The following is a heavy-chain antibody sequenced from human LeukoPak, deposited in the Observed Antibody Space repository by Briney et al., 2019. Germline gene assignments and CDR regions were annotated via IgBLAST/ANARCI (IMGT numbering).Heavy chain of an antibody. Sequence: PGGSLRLSCAASGFTFSNAWMSWVRQAPGKGLEWVGRIKSKTDGGTTDYAAPVKGRFTISRDDSKNTLYLHMNSLKTEDTAVYYCTTADCSSTSCYLRYYYYYMDVWGKGTTVTVS. CDR3: TTADCSSTSCYLRYYYYYMDV. V-gene: IGHV3-15*01. J-gene: IGHJ6*03. CDR1: GFTFSNAW. CDR2: IKSKTDGGTT. D-gene: IGHD2-2*01.